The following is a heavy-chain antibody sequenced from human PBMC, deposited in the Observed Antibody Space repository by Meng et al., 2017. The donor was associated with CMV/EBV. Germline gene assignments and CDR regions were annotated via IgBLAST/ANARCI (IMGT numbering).Heavy chain of an antibody. D-gene: IGHD1-26*01. V-gene: IGHV4-59*01. Sequence: SETLSLTCTVSGGSISSYYWSWIRQPPGKGLEWIGYIYYSGGTNYNPSLKSRVTISVDTSKNQFSLKLSSVTAADTAVYYCAREFIVGSGFDYWGQGTLVTVSS. CDR1: GGSISSYY. CDR2: IYYSGGT. J-gene: IGHJ4*02. CDR3: AREFIVGSGFDY.